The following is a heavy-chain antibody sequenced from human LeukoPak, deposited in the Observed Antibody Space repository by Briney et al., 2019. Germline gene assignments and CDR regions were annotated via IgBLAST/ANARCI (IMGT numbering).Heavy chain of an antibody. V-gene: IGHV4-61*02. CDR3: ARGGGQQLVHPFDY. Sequence: PSEPLSLTCTVSGGSISSGSYYWSWIRQPAGKGLEWIGRIYTSGSTNYNPSLKSRVTISVDTSKNQFSLKLSSVTAADTAVYYCARGGGQQLVHPFDYWGQGTLVTVSS. J-gene: IGHJ4*02. CDR2: IYTSGST. CDR1: GGSISSGSYY. D-gene: IGHD6-13*01.